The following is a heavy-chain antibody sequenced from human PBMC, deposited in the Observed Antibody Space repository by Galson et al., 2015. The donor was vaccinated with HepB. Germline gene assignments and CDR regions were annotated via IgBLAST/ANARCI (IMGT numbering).Heavy chain of an antibody. CDR1: GYTFTSYY. CDR3: ASLAGGYSSSLVFDY. J-gene: IGHJ4*02. V-gene: IGHV1-46*03. CDR2: INPSGGST. Sequence: SVKVSCKASGYTFTSYYMHWVRQAPGQGLEWMGIINPSGGSTSYAQKFQGRVTMTRDTSTSTVYMELSSLRSEDTAVYYCASLAGGYSSSLVFDYWGQGTLVTVSS. D-gene: IGHD6-6*01.